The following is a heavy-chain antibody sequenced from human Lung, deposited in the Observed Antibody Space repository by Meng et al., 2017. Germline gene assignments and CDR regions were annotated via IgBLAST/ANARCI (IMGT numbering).Heavy chain of an antibody. CDR2: VNPDGNDV. CDR1: GFTCTNHW. Sequence: RVEPGGGLVQPGGSRRLACAASGFTCTNHWMHWVRQVPGKGLVWVSRVNPDGNDVNYVDSVKGRFTISRDNAKDTVFLQMNNLSGDDTAVYYCTNDRLSEWGQGTLVTVSS. CDR3: TNDRLSE. J-gene: IGHJ1*01. D-gene: IGHD1-1*01. V-gene: IGHV3-74*01.